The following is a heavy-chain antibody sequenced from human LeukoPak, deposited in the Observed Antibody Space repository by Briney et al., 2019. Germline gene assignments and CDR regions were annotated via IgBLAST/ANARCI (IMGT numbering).Heavy chain of an antibody. CDR2: ITDSGGTT. Sequence: GGSLRLSCAASGFTLSIYDMSWVRQAPGKGLEWVSAITDSGGTTYYADSVKGRFTISRDNSKNTLYLQMNSLRAEDTAVYYCARTGDCTNGICYTADFDYWGRGTLVTVSS. CDR3: ARTGDCTNGICYTADFDY. D-gene: IGHD2-8*01. V-gene: IGHV3-23*01. J-gene: IGHJ4*02. CDR1: GFTLSIYD.